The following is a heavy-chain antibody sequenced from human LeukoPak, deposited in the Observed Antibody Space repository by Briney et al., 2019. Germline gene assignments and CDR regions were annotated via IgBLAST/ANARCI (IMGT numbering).Heavy chain of an antibody. Sequence: PGGSLRLSCAASGFTFSSYAMSWVRQAPGKGLEWVSAISGSGGSTYYADSVKGRITISRDNSKNTLYLQMNSLRAEDTAVYYCAKVGSYGSPPSYYFDYWGQGTLVTVSS. D-gene: IGHD5-18*01. CDR1: GFTFSSYA. V-gene: IGHV3-23*01. CDR2: ISGSGGST. J-gene: IGHJ4*02. CDR3: AKVGSYGSPPSYYFDY.